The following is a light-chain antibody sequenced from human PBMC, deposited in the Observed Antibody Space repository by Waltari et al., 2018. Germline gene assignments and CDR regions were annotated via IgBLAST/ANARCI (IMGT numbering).Light chain of an antibody. Sequence: QSVLTQPPSASGTPGQRVTISCSGSSSNIGSNYVYWYQQLPGTAPKLLIYRNNRRPSGGPDRFSGSKSGTSASRAIGGLRSEDEADYYCAAWDDSLRGPVFGGGTKLTVL. CDR3: AAWDDSLRGPV. V-gene: IGLV1-47*01. J-gene: IGLJ2*01. CDR1: SSNIGSNY. CDR2: RNN.